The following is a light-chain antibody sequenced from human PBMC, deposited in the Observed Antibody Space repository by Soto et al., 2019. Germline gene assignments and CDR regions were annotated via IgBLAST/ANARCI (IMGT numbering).Light chain of an antibody. CDR1: QSISTY. J-gene: IGKJ5*01. V-gene: IGKV1-39*01. CDR3: QQSYSPPPIT. Sequence: EIQMTQSPSSLSASVGDRVTITCRASQSISTYLNWYQQKAGLAPKLLIYAASSLQSGVPSRFSGSGSGTDFTLTISSLQPEDFATYYCQQSYSPPPITFGQGTRLEI. CDR2: AAS.